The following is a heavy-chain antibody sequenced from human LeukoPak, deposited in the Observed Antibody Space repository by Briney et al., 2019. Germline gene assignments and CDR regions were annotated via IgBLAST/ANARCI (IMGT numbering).Heavy chain of an antibody. Sequence: ASVKVSCKASGYTFTSYGISWVRQAPGQGLEWMEGIIPIFGTANYAQKFQGRVTITADESTSTAYMELSSLRSEDTAVYYCARASRIAAAGTIFDYWGQGTLVTVSS. CDR3: ARASRIAAAGTIFDY. CDR2: IIPIFGTA. J-gene: IGHJ4*02. V-gene: IGHV1-69*13. D-gene: IGHD6-13*01. CDR1: GYTFTSYG.